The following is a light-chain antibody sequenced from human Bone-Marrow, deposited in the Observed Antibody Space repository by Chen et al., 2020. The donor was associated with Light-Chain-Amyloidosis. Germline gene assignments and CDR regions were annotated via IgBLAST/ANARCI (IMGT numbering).Light chain of an antibody. CDR3: QSYDVNSWV. J-gene: IGLJ3*02. CDR2: EAD. Sequence: NFMLTQPHSVSESPGKTVTISCSGSGGSVSSKYMQWNQHRPGSAPTNVIYEADRSASGVTDRVSGSLGRSCKSASLSISGLTTEDEADYYCQSYDVNSWVFGGGNRLTVL. V-gene: IGLV6-57*02. CDR1: GGSVSSKY.